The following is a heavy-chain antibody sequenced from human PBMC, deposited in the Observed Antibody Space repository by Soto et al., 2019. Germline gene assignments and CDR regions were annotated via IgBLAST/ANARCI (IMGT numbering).Heavy chain of an antibody. CDR2: IKRDGSNE. Sequence: PGGSMRLSCAASGFTLSSFWMSWFRQAPGKGLEWVANIKRDGSNEYYVDSVKGRFTISRDNSKNTLYLQMNSLRAEDTAVYYCARPTIAVAGTAAFLGMDVWGQGTTVTVSS. V-gene: IGHV3-7*02. D-gene: IGHD6-19*01. CDR3: ARPTIAVAGTAAFLGMDV. CDR1: GFTLSSFW. J-gene: IGHJ6*02.